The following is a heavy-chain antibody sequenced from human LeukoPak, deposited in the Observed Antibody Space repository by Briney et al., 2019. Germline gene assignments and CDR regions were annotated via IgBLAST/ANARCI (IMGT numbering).Heavy chain of an antibody. Sequence: GGSLRLSCAVSGFTVRSNYMSWVRQAPGKGLEWVSVIYSGGSTYYADSVKGRFTISRDNSKNTLYLQMDSLRAEDTAVYYCAREAVSGAVDYWGQGTLVTVSS. V-gene: IGHV3-66*01. CDR2: IYSGGST. CDR3: AREAVSGAVDY. D-gene: IGHD6-19*01. CDR1: GFTVRSNY. J-gene: IGHJ4*02.